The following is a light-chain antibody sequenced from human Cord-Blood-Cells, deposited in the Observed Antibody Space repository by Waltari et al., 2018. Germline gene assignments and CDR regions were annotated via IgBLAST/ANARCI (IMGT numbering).Light chain of an antibody. CDR2: VAS. CDR3: QQYGSSPPIT. CDR1: QSVSSSY. J-gene: IGKJ5*01. V-gene: IGKV3-20*01. Sequence: DIVLTQSPGTLSLSPGERATLSCRASQSVSSSYLAWYQQKPGQAPRLLIYVASSRATGIPDRFRGSGSGTDFTLTMSRLEPEDFAVYYCQQYGSSPPITCGQGTRLEIK.